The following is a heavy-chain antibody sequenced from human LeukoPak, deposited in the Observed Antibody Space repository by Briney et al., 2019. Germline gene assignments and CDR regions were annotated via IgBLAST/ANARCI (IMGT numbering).Heavy chain of an antibody. J-gene: IGHJ4*02. Sequence: TGGSLRLSCAASGFTFSSYEMNWVRQAPGKGLEWVSYISSSGSTIYYADSVKGRFTISRDNAKNSLYLQMNSLRAEDTAVYYCARGGSTYYYDSSGYIWGQGTLVTVPS. D-gene: IGHD3-22*01. CDR3: ARGGSTYYYDSSGYI. V-gene: IGHV3-48*03. CDR2: ISSSGSTI. CDR1: GFTFSSYE.